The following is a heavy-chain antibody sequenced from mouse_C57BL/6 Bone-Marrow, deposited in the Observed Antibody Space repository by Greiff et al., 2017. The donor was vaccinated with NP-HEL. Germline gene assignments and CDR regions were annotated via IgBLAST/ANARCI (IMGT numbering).Heavy chain of an antibody. CDR2: IYPSSGTT. CDR1: GYTFTSYC. V-gene: IGHV1-81*01. D-gene: IGHD1-1*01. J-gene: IGHJ3*01. CDR3: ARSQLRP. Sequence: QVQLQQSGAELARPGASVKLSCKASGYTFTSYCISWVKQRPGQGLEWIGVIYPSSGTTYYNEKFKGKATLTADKSSSTAYMQLRSLTSEDAAVCVCARSQLRPWGQGTLVTVSA.